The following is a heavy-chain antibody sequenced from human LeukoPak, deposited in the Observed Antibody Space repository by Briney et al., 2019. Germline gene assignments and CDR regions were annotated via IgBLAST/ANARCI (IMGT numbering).Heavy chain of an antibody. CDR1: GYTFTAYY. J-gene: IGHJ4*02. CDR2: FNPDSGGT. D-gene: IGHD2-2*01. Sequence: ASVKVSCKASGYTFTAYYMHWVRQAPGQGLEWMGWFNPDSGGTSYAQKFQGRVTMTRDTSISTAYMELSRLRSDDTAVYYCARDHHDSSTNNHDFDYWGQGTLVTVSS. V-gene: IGHV1-2*02. CDR3: ARDHHDSSTNNHDFDY.